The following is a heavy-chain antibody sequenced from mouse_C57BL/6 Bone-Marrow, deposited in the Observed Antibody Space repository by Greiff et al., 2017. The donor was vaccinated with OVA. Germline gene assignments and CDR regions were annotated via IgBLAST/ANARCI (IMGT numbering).Heavy chain of an antibody. V-gene: IGHV1-22*01. CDR3: ARRGIYYGNFFDY. CDR1: GYTFTDYN. J-gene: IGHJ2*01. Sequence: VQLKQSGPELVKPGASVKMSCKASGYTFTDYNMHWVKQSHGKSLEWIGYINPNNGGTSYNQKFKGKATLTVNKSSSTAYMELRSLTSEDSAVYYCARRGIYYGNFFDYWGQGTTLTVSS. D-gene: IGHD2-1*01. CDR2: INPNNGGT.